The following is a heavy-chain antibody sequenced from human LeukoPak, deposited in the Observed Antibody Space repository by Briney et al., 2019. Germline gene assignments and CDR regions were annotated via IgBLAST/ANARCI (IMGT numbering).Heavy chain of an antibody. J-gene: IGHJ4*02. CDR2: ISSSSSYI. D-gene: IGHD3-22*01. V-gene: IGHV3-21*04. CDR1: GFTFSSYS. CDR3: AKVPEERGNSGYYYMDY. Sequence: GGSLRLSCAASGFTFSSYSMNWVRQAPGKGLEWVSSISSSSSYIYYADSVKGRFTISRDNSKNALYLQMNSLRAEDTAIYYCAKVPEERGNSGYYYMDYWGQGTLVTVSS.